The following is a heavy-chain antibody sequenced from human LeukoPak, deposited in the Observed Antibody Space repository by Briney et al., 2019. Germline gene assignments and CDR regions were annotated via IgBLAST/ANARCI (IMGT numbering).Heavy chain of an antibody. CDR1: GFTFDDYG. D-gene: IGHD3-10*01. CDR2: INWNGGST. J-gene: IGHJ3*02. CDR3: ARDPDPRGGWADAFDI. V-gene: IGHV3-20*04. Sequence: GGSLRLSCAASGFTFDDYGMSWVRQAPGKGLEWVSGINWNGGSTGYADSVKGRFTIPRDNAKNSLYLQMNSLRAEDTALYYCARDPDPRGGWADAFDIWGQGTMVTVSS.